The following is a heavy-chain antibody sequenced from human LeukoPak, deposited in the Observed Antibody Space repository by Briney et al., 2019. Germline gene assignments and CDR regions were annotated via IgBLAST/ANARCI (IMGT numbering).Heavy chain of an antibody. D-gene: IGHD6-19*01. CDR2: IFSSSTYI. CDR1: GFAFNTYS. CDR3: AKDRLGAQWD. J-gene: IGHJ4*02. V-gene: IGHV3-21*01. Sequence: GGSLRLSCAASGFAFNTYSMNWVRQAPGKGLEWVSFIFSSSTYIYYTDSVKGRFTISRDNARNSLYLQMNSLRAEDTAVYYCAKDRLGAQWDWGQGTLVTVSS.